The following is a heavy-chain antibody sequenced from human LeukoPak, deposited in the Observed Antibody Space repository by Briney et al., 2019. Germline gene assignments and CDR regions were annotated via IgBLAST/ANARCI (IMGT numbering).Heavy chain of an antibody. CDR2: IIPIFGTA. CDR3: ARGDSIAVAGPFDY. D-gene: IGHD6-19*01. CDR1: GGTFSSYA. J-gene: IGHJ4*02. V-gene: IGHV1-69*05. Sequence: ASVKVSCKASGGTFSSYAISWVRQAPGQGLEWMGGIIPIFGTANYAQKFQGRVTITTDESTSTAYMELSSLRSEDTAVYYCARGDSIAVAGPFDYWGQGTLVTVSS.